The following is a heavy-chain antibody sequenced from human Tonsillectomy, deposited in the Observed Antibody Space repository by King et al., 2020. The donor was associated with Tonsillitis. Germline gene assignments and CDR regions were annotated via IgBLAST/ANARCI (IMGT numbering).Heavy chain of an antibody. V-gene: IGHV2-5*01. CDR1: GFSLSTSGVG. Sequence: KESGPTLVKPTQTLTLTCTFSGFSLSTSGVGVGWIRQPPGKALEWLALIYWNDDKRYSPSLKSRLTITKDTSKNQVVLTMTNMDPLDTATYYCAHSVLRYFDWLLGGCAFDIWGQGTMVTVSS. CDR2: IYWNDDK. D-gene: IGHD3-9*01. J-gene: IGHJ3*02. CDR3: AHSVLRYFDWLLGGCAFDI.